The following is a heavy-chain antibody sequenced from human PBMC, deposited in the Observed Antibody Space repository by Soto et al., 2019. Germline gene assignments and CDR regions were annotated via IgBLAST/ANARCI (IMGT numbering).Heavy chain of an antibody. Sequence: ASVKVSCKASGYTFTSYYMHWVRQAPGQGLEWMGIINPSGGSKSYAQRFQGRVTMTRDTSTSTVYMELGSLRSDDTAVYYCARSPYSSGSYYSIDYWGQGTLVTVSS. V-gene: IGHV1-46*01. J-gene: IGHJ4*02. D-gene: IGHD3-22*01. CDR3: ARSPYSSGSYYSIDY. CDR2: INPSGGSK. CDR1: GYTFTSYY.